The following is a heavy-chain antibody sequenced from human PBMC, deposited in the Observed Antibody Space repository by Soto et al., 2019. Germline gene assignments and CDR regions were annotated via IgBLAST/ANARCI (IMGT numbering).Heavy chain of an antibody. CDR1: GGSFSGYY. D-gene: IGHD3-10*01. V-gene: IGHV4-34*01. Sequence: SETLSLTCAVYGGSFSGYYWSWIRQPPGKGLEWIGEINHSGSTNYNPSLKCRVTISVDTSKNQFSLKLSSVTAADTAVYYCARDYYGSGRRLYYYYYGMDVWGQGTTVT. CDR2: INHSGST. CDR3: ARDYYGSGRRLYYYYYGMDV. J-gene: IGHJ6*02.